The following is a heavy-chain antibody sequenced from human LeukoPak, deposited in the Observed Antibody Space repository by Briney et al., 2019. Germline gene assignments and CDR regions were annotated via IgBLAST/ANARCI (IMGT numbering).Heavy chain of an antibody. CDR3: ARGPIQQWLYNGMDV. CDR1: EFTFGDHA. D-gene: IGHD5-18*01. CDR2: IRSRAYGGTT. V-gene: IGHV3-49*04. J-gene: IGHJ6*02. Sequence: PGGSLRLSCTASEFTFGDHAMSWVRQASGKGLEWVGFIRSRAYGGTTEYAPAVKGRFLISRDDSKSIAYLHMNSLKTEDTAVYYCARGPIQQWLYNGMDVWGQGTTVSVSS.